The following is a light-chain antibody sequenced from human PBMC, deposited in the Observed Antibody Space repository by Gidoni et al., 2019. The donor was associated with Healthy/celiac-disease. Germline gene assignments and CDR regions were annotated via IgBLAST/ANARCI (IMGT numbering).Light chain of an antibody. J-gene: IGKJ2*01. CDR1: QSVSSY. V-gene: IGKV3-11*01. Sequence: IVLTQSPATLSLSPGERATLSCRASQSVSSYLAWYQQKPGQAPRLLIYDASNRATGIPARFSGSGSGTDFTLTISSLEPEDFAVYYCQQRSNWYTFXQGTKLEIK. CDR2: DAS. CDR3: QQRSNWYT.